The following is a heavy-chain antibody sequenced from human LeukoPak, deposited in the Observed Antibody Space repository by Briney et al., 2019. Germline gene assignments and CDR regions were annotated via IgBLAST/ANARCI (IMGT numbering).Heavy chain of an antibody. CDR3: AKDRAGTPWAD. J-gene: IGHJ4*02. D-gene: IGHD1-7*01. CDR2: VNPGGTLT. CDR1: GFTFTTYS. Sequence: GGSLRLSCAASGFTFTTYSMAWVRQAPGKGLERVSTVNPGGTLTYYTDSVKGRFTTSRDNSRNTVFLQMNSLRVEDTAIYYCAKDRAGTPWADWGQGTLVTVSS. V-gene: IGHV3-23*03.